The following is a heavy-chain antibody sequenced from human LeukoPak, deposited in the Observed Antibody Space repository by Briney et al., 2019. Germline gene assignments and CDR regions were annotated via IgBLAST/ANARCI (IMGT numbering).Heavy chain of an antibody. Sequence: PSETLSLTCAVYGGSFSGYFWSWIRQSPGKGLEWIGEINHSGSTNYNPSLKSRVTISVDTSKNQFSLKMRSLTAADTAVYYCARARETVPIDYWGQGTLVTVSS. CDR1: GGSFSGYF. CDR3: ARARETVPIDY. CDR2: INHSGST. V-gene: IGHV4-34*01. J-gene: IGHJ4*02. D-gene: IGHD4-11*01.